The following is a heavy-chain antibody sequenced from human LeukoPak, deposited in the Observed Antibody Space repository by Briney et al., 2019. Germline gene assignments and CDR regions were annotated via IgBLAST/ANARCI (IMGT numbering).Heavy chain of an antibody. CDR1: GYTFTSYD. CDR2: MNPNSGNT. CDR3: ARFDSSSWKTAYYYGMDV. Sequence: GASVKVSCKASGYTFTSYDINWVRQATGQGLEWMGWMNPNSGNTGYAQKFQGRVTMTRNTSISTAYMELSSLRSEDTAVYYCARFDSSSWKTAYYYGMDVWGQGTTVTVSS. J-gene: IGHJ6*02. D-gene: IGHD6-13*01. V-gene: IGHV1-8*01.